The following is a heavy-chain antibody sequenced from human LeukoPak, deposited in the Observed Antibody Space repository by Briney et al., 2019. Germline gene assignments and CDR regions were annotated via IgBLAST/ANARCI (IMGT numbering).Heavy chain of an antibody. CDR3: AREAPDYFDSSGHYLNDAFDI. D-gene: IGHD3-22*01. J-gene: IGHJ3*02. V-gene: IGHV4-4*07. CDR1: GGSLSHNY. Sequence: SETLSLTCTVSGGSLSHNYWTWIRQPAGKGLEWVGRMYTSGSTKYNPSLKSRVTMPVDTSKNQFSLKLSSVTAADTAVYYCAREAPDYFDSSGHYLNDAFDIWGQGTMVTVSS. CDR2: MYTSGST.